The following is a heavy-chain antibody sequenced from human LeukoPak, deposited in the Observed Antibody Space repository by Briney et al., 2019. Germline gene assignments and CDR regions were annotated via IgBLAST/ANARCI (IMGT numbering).Heavy chain of an antibody. V-gene: IGHV3-30-3*01. CDR3: ARGGLRYSGYDLDGY. Sequence: GGSLRLSCAASGFTFSSYAMHWVRQAPGKGLEWVAVISYDGSNKYFADSVKGRFTISRDNSKNTLYLQMNSLRAEDTAVYYCARGGLRYSGYDLDGYWGQGTLVTVSS. D-gene: IGHD5-12*01. CDR2: ISYDGSNK. J-gene: IGHJ4*02. CDR1: GFTFSSYA.